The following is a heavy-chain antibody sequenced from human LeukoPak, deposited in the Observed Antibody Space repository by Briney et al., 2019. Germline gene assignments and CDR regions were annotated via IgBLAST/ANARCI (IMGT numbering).Heavy chain of an antibody. CDR3: ARHDTKVGTLDY. J-gene: IGHJ4*02. CDR1: GASITGYY. D-gene: IGHD1-26*01. CDR2: IYTSGST. V-gene: IGHV4-4*07. Sequence: SETLSLTCSVSGASITGYYWSWIRQPAGKGLEWIGRIYTSGSTDYNPSLKSRVTISVDTSKNQFSLKLSSVTAADTAVYYCARHDTKVGTLDYWGQGTLVTVSS.